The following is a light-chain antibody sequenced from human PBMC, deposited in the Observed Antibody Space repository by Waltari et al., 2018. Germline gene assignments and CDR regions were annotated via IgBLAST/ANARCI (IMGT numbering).Light chain of an antibody. V-gene: IGLV2-14*03. CDR3: SAHTITLHVV. CDR2: DVS. CDR1: GTDIGYSDY. Sequence: QSALTQPASVSGSPGQSITISCAGSGTDIGYSDYVSWYQQYPDHAPKLLIYDVSQRPSGISPRFSGSQSGNTAFLTISGLQADDEADYYCSAHTITLHVVFGGGTKVTVL. J-gene: IGLJ2*01.